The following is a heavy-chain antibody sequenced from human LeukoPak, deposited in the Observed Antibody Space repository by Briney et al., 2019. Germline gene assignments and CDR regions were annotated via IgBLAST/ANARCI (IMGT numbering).Heavy chain of an antibody. J-gene: IGHJ4*02. CDR3: ARASSSWQFDY. CDR1: GFTFSSYG. CDR2: IWYDGSNK. Sequence: GGSLRLSCAASGFTFSSYGMHWVRQAPGKGLEWVAVIWYDGSNKYYADSVKGRFTISRDNSKNTLYLQMNSLRAEDTAVYYCARASSSWQFDYWGQGPLVTVSS. D-gene: IGHD6-13*01. V-gene: IGHV3-33*01.